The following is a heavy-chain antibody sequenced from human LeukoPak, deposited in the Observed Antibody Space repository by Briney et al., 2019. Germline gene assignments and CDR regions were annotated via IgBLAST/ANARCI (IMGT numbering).Heavy chain of an antibody. CDR1: GVSITSFY. CDR3: AGTGYCIGGSCYSNYFDR. J-gene: IGHJ4*02. D-gene: IGHD2-15*01. CDR2: IYFSGST. Sequence: SETLSLTCTVSGVSITSFYWSWIRQPPGKGLEWIGYIYFSGSTNYNPSLKSRVTVSLDTTKNQVSLKLSSVSAADTAVYYCAGTGYCIGGSCYSNYFDRWGQGTLVTVSS. V-gene: IGHV4-59*08.